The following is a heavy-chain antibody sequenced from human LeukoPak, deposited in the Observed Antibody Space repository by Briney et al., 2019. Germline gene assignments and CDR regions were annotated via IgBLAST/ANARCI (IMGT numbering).Heavy chain of an antibody. V-gene: IGHV3-30*18. CDR2: ISYDGSNK. CDR3: AKDMLRWSDYFDY. CDR1: GFTFSSYG. Sequence: HPGGSLRLSCAASGFTFSSYGMHWVRQAPGKGLEWVAVISYDGSNKYYADSVKGRFTISRDNSKNTLYLQMYSLRAEDTAVYYCAKDMLRWSDYFDYWGQGTLVTVSP. D-gene: IGHD4-23*01. J-gene: IGHJ4*02.